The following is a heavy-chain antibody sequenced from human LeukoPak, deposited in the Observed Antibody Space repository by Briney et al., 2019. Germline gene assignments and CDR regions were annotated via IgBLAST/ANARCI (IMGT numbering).Heavy chain of an antibody. CDR3: ARDRGFTSYDY. J-gene: IGHJ4*02. Sequence: GGSLRLSCAASGFTFRDSWMRWVRQAPGKGLEWVANINQDGSHKYYVDSVEGRFIISRGTAKNSVHLQLNSLRAEDTAVYYCARDRGFTSYDYWDQGILVTVSS. CDR2: INQDGSHK. D-gene: IGHD5-12*01. CDR1: GFTFRDSW. V-gene: IGHV3-7*01.